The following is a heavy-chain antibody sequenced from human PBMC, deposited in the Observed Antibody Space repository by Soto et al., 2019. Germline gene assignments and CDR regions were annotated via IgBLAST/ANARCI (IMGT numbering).Heavy chain of an antibody. D-gene: IGHD4-17*01. CDR3: ARGRVGDYYYYGMDV. CDR1: GYTFTGYY. Sequence: QVQLVQSGAEVKEPGASVKVSCKASGYTFTGYYMHWVRQAPGQGLEWMGWINPNSGGTNYAQKFQGRVTMTRDTSISTAYMELSRLRSDDTAVYYCARGRVGDYYYYGMDVWGQGTTVTVSS. V-gene: IGHV1-2*02. CDR2: INPNSGGT. J-gene: IGHJ6*02.